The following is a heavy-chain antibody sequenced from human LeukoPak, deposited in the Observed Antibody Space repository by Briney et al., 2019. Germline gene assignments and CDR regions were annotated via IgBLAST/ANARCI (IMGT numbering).Heavy chain of an antibody. Sequence: PGGSLRLSCAAPGFTFSSYSMNWARQSPGKGLEWFSSISNSRYIYYADSVKGRFTISRDNAKNSLYLPMNSLRAEDTAVYYCARELTIFGVETGGFDPWGQGTLVTVSS. CDR1: GFTFSSYS. CDR2: ISNSRYI. CDR3: ARELTIFGVETGGFDP. J-gene: IGHJ5*02. D-gene: IGHD3-3*01. V-gene: IGHV3-21*01.